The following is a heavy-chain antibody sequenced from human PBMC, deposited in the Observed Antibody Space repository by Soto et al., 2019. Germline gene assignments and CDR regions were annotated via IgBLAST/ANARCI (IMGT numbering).Heavy chain of an antibody. Sequence: QVQLQESGPGLVKPSQTLSLTCSVSGGSINRDDFYWSWIRQPPGKGLEWIGYIHYSGNTHYNPSLESRVAFSLDTSKNQFSLKLTSVTAADTAVYYWARSMLEPTMRWFDPWGQGTLVTVSA. J-gene: IGHJ5*02. CDR1: GGSINRDDFY. D-gene: IGHD3-10*02. CDR2: IHYSGNT. CDR3: ARSMLEPTMRWFDP. V-gene: IGHV4-30-4*01.